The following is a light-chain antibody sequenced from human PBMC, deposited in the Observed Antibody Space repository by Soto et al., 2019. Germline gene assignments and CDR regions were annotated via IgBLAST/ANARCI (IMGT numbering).Light chain of an antibody. CDR3: QESYSTPIT. V-gene: IGKV1-39*01. J-gene: IGKJ5*01. CDR1: QSIGTN. Sequence: DIQMTQSPSSLSASVGDRVTITCRASQSIGTNLNWYHHKPGKAPKLLIYAASNLQSGVPSRFSGSGSGTHFTLIINSLQPEDFAAYYCQESYSTPITFGQGTRLEIK. CDR2: AAS.